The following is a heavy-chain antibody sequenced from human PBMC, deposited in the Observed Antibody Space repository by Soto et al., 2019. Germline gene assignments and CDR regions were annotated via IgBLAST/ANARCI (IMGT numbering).Heavy chain of an antibody. CDR3: ATSSDWSPLLDY. D-gene: IGHD6-19*01. J-gene: IGHJ4*02. Sequence: ASVKVSCKASGHTFTTYDISWVRQATGQGLEWMGWMNPYSGNTGYAQKFQGRVTVTRNTSISTVYMELSRLSSDDTAFYYCATSSDWSPLLDYWGQGTLVTVSS. CDR1: GHTFTTYD. V-gene: IGHV1-8*01. CDR2: MNPYSGNT.